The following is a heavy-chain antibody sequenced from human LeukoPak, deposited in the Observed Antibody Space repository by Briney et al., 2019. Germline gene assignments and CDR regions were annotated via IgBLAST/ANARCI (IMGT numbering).Heavy chain of an antibody. CDR2: INPNSGGT. CDR1: GYTFTGYY. V-gene: IGHV1-2*02. CDR3: ARVTYYYDSSGPMDY. Sequence: ASVKVSCKASGYTFTGYYMHWVRQAPGQGLEWMGWINPNSGGTNYAQKFQGRVTMTGDTSISTAYMELSRLRSDDTAVYYCARVTYYYDSSGPMDYWGQGTLVTVSS. D-gene: IGHD3-22*01. J-gene: IGHJ4*02.